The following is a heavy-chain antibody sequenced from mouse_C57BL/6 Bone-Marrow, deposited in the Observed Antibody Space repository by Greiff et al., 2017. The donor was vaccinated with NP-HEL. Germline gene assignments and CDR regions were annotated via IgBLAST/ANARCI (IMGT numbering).Heavy chain of an antibody. CDR3: ARGAQATGFHYAMDY. CDR1: GYTFTSYW. CDR2: IDPNSGGT. V-gene: IGHV1-72*01. J-gene: IGHJ4*01. Sequence: QVQLQQSGAELVKPGASVKLSCKASGYTFTSYWMHWVKQRPGRGLEWIGRIDPNSGGTKYNEKFKSKATLTVDKPSSTAYMQLSSLTSEDSAVYYCARGAQATGFHYAMDYWGQGTSVTVSS. D-gene: IGHD3-2*02.